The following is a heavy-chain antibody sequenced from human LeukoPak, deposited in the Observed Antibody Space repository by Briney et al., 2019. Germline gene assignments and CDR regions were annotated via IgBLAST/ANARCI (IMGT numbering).Heavy chain of an antibody. CDR1: GGSISNYY. J-gene: IGHJ4*02. CDR3: ARLRGNYFPDY. V-gene: IGHV4-59*01. D-gene: IGHD4-11*01. Sequence: SETLSLTCAVSGGSISNYYWTWIRQPPGKGLEWIAYIYYSGSTNYNPSLKSRVTISVDTSKNQFSLKLSSVTAADTAVYYCARLRGNYFPDYWGQGTLVTVSS. CDR2: IYYSGST.